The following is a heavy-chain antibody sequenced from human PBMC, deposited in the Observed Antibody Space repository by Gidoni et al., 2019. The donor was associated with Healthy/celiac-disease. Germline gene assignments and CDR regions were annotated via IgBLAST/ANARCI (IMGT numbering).Heavy chain of an antibody. CDR1: GFTFSIYS. CDR3: ARANYYGSGSSDYMDV. D-gene: IGHD3-10*01. J-gene: IGHJ6*03. V-gene: IGHV3-21*01. Sequence: EVQLLESGGGLVKPGGSLRLSCAASGFTFSIYSMNWVRQAPGKGLEGVSSISSSSSYIYYADSVKGRFTISRDNAKNSLYLQMNSLRAEDTAVYYCARANYYGSGSSDYMDVWGKGTTVTVSS. CDR2: ISSSSSYI.